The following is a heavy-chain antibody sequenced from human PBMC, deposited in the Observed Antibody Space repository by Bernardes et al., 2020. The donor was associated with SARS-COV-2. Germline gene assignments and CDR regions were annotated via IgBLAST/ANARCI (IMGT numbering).Heavy chain of an antibody. CDR3: ARGLDY. Sequence: SETLSLTCTVSGGSISSYYWSWIRQPPGKGLEWIAYIYYSGSTNYNPSLKSRVTISVDTSKNQFSLKLSSVTAADTALYYCARGLDYWGQGTLVTVST. J-gene: IGHJ4*02. V-gene: IGHV4-59*01. CDR2: IYYSGST. CDR1: GGSISSYY.